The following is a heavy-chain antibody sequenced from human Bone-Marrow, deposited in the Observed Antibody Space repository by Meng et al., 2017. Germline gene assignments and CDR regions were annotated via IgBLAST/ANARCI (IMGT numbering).Heavy chain of an antibody. CDR1: RFTFSGYS. CDR3: ARGLDSGYSYGTIDY. Sequence: VQLVGAGGGLAKPGGVVRLSVAASRFTFSGYSMNWVGQGPGKGLGWVSSISSSSSYIYYADSVKGRFTISRDNAKNSLYLQMNSLRAEDTAVYYCARGLDSGYSYGTIDYWGQGTLVTVSS. D-gene: IGHD5-18*01. J-gene: IGHJ4*02. CDR2: ISSSSSYI. V-gene: IGHV3-21*01.